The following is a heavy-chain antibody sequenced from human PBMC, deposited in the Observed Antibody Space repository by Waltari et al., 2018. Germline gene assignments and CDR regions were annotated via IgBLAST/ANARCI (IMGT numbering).Heavy chain of an antibody. CDR2: IYYSGSP. CDR1: GASMSSTYHY. D-gene: IGHD3-22*01. CDR3: ARHGRWGFDGSGYYYY. J-gene: IGHJ4*02. Sequence: QLQLQESGPGLVKPSETLSLICSVSGASMSSTYHYGAWIRQPPGKGLEWIGSIYYSGSPVYNPSLNSRVTISVDTSKNQFSLNLRSLTVADTAIYYCARHGRWGFDGSGYYYYWGQGALVTVSS. V-gene: IGHV4-39*07.